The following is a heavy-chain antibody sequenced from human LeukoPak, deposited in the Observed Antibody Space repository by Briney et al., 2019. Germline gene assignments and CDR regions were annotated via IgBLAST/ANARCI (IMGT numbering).Heavy chain of an antibody. CDR1: SGSLSNYY. J-gene: IGHJ5*02. CDR2: ISSAGKT. CDR3: ARGHIAPQRQFIARRGLRTVSRFDP. V-gene: IGHV4-59*01. Sequence: PSETLCLTCTVSSGSLSNYYWTWIRQSPGKGLEWIASISSAGKTNSNPSLQSRVTISLDTSNHQLSLKMTSVISADTAVYYCARGHIAPQRQFIARRGLRTVSRFDPWGQGTLVLVSA. D-gene: IGHD6-25*01.